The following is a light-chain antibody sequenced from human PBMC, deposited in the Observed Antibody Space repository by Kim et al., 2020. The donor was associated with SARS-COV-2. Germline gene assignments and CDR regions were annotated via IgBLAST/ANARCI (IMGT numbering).Light chain of an antibody. V-gene: IGKV4-1*01. Sequence: DIVMTQSPDSLAVSLGERAIITCKSSQSIFFSSNNQNYLSWYQHRPGLPPRLLFYWASSRQSGVPIRFSASGSGTDFTLTISSLQAEDVAIYYCQQYYNLPYTFGQETKLEI. CDR1: QSIFFSSNNQNY. CDR2: WAS. J-gene: IGKJ2*01. CDR3: QQYYNLPYT.